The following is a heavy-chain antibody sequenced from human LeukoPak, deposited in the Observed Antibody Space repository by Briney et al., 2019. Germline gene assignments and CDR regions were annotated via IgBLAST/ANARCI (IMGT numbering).Heavy chain of an antibody. Sequence: PSETLSLTCTVSGGSVNRNNYYWGWIRQPPGKGLEWIGSICYGGTTYYNPSLKSRVTMSVDTSKNQFSLKLSSVTAADTAVYYCVRGGIVGTTARIPLFDYWGQGTLVTVSS. CDR3: VRGGIVGTTARIPLFDY. CDR1: GGSVNRNNYY. J-gene: IGHJ4*02. V-gene: IGHV4-39*07. D-gene: IGHD1-26*01. CDR2: ICYGGTT.